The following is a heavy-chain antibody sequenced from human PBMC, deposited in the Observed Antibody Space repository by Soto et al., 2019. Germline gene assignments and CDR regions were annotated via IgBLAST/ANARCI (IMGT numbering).Heavy chain of an antibody. CDR2: MYPGKSDI. D-gene: IGHD3-22*01. V-gene: IGHV5-51*01. J-gene: IGHJ4*02. CDR3: TRNGGLESSGYYST. Sequence: PGESLKISFKGSGYSFTNYWIGWVRQMPGKGLEGMGSMYPGKSDIRYNPCFQGQVTMSADRSISTAYLQWSSLKASDTAIYYCTRNGGLESSGYYSTWGQGTLVTVSS. CDR1: GYSFTNYW.